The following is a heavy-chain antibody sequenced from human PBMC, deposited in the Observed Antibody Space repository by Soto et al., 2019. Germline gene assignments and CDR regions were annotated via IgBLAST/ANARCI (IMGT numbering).Heavy chain of an antibody. Sequence: GESLKISCKGSGYSFTSYWIGWVRQMPGKGLEWMGVIYPGDSDTRYSPSFQGQVTISADKSISTAYLQWSSLRSEDTAVYYCARGLSAVPVRDVGYCSGGSCYDTYYYYGMDVWGQGTTVTVSS. J-gene: IGHJ6*02. CDR1: GYSFTSYW. V-gene: IGHV5-51*01. CDR3: ARGLSAVPVRDVGYCSGGSCYDTYYYYGMDV. CDR2: IYPGDSDT. D-gene: IGHD2-15*01.